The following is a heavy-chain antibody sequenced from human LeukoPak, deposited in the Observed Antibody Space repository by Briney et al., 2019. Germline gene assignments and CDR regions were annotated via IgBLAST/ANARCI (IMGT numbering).Heavy chain of an antibody. D-gene: IGHD3-10*01. CDR3: ARIASGAHDYYYYMDV. Sequence: ASVKVSCKASGYTFTGYYIHWVRHAPRQGLEWMGRINPNSGGTNYAQKFQGRVTMTRATSISTAYMELSRLRSDDTAVYYCARIASGAHDYYYYMDVWGKGTTVTVSS. CDR2: INPNSGGT. V-gene: IGHV1-2*06. CDR1: GYTFTGYY. J-gene: IGHJ6*03.